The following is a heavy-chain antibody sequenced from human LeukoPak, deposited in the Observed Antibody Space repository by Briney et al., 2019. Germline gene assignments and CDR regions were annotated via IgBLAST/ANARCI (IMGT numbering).Heavy chain of an antibody. Sequence: ASVKVSCKATGYTFTSYGISWVRQAPGQGLEWMGWISAYNGNTNYAQKLQGRVTMTTDTSTSTAYMELRSLRSDDTAVYYCAVLSVAPRMDYWGQGTLVTVSS. V-gene: IGHV1-18*04. D-gene: IGHD5-12*01. CDR2: ISAYNGNT. J-gene: IGHJ4*02. CDR3: AVLSVAPRMDY. CDR1: GYTFTSYG.